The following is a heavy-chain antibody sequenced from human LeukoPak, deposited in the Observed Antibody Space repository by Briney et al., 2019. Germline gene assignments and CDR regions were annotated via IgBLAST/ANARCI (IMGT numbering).Heavy chain of an antibody. D-gene: IGHD3-10*01. J-gene: IGHJ4*02. Sequence: PGGSLRLSCAASGFSFSNYAMSWVRQAPGKGLELVSGLSGSDGSTDGSTYYADSVRGRFTISRDNSKNTLYLQMKSLRAEDTAIYYCAKGLRGERLADFDYWGQGTRVTVSS. V-gene: IGHV3-23*01. CDR3: AKGLRGERLADFDY. CDR1: GFSFSNYA. CDR2: LSGSDGSTDGST.